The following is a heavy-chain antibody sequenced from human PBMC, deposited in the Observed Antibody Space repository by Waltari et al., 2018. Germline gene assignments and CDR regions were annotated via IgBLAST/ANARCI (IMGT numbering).Heavy chain of an antibody. CDR3: ARSGDPSYYFDY. CDR1: GYSISSGYY. CDR2: IYHSGGT. D-gene: IGHD7-27*01. J-gene: IGHJ4*02. V-gene: IGHV4-38-2*01. Sequence: QVQLQESGPGLVKPSETLSLTCAVSGYSISSGYYWGWIRPPPGKGLEWIGSIYHSGGTYYNPSLKSRVTISVDTSKNQFSLKLSSVTAADTAVYYCARSGDPSYYFDYWGQGTLVTVSS.